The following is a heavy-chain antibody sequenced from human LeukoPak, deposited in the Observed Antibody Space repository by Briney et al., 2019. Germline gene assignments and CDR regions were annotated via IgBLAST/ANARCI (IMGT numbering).Heavy chain of an antibody. CDR2: VYSTGST. V-gene: IGHV4-59*01. Sequence: SETLSLTCTVSGGSINSDFWSWIRQPPGKGLGWIGFVYSTGSTNYNPSLSSRVSISIDTSKDQFSLKLTSVTAADTAVYYCAKVGAVADTQGMGYFDYWGQGTLVTVSS. CDR1: GGSINSDF. D-gene: IGHD6-19*01. J-gene: IGHJ4*02. CDR3: AKVGAVADTQGMGYFDY.